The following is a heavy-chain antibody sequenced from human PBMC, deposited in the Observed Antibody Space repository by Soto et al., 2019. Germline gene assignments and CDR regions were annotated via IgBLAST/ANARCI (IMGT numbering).Heavy chain of an antibody. CDR3: ARLRRGCSSTSRYMFDS. D-gene: IGHD2-2*02. Sequence: ASVKVSCKASGYTFTSYDINWVRQATGQGLEWMGWMNPNSGNTGYAQKFQGRVTMTRNTSISTAYMELSSLRSEDTAVYYCARLRRGCSSTSRYMFDSRGQGSSVIVSS. CDR2: MNPNSGNT. CDR1: GYTFTSYD. J-gene: IGHJ5*01. V-gene: IGHV1-8*01.